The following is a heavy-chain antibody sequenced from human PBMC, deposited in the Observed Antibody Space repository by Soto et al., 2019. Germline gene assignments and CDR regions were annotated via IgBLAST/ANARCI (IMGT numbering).Heavy chain of an antibody. Sequence: EVQLLESGGGLVQPGGSLRLSCAASGFTFSSYAMSWVRQAPGKGLEWVSGISGSGGSTYYADSVRGRFTISRDNSKNSLYLQMNSLRAEDTAVYYCANPVVPAAIGAFDIWGQGTMVTVSS. V-gene: IGHV3-23*01. CDR3: ANPVVPAAIGAFDI. CDR2: ISGSGGST. CDR1: GFTFSSYA. D-gene: IGHD2-2*02. J-gene: IGHJ3*02.